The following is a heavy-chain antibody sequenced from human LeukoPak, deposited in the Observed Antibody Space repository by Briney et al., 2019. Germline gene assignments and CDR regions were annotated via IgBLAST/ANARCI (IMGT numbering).Heavy chain of an antibody. V-gene: IGHV4-34*01. CDR2: INHSGST. J-gene: IGHJ4*02. D-gene: IGHD6-19*01. Sequence: SETLSLTCAVYGGSFSGYYWSWIRQPPGKGLEWIGEINHSGSTNYNPSLKSRVTISVETSKNRFSLKLSSVTAADTAVYYCARGRSSGWCDYWGQGTLVTVSS. CDR3: ARGRSSGWCDY. CDR1: GGSFSGYY.